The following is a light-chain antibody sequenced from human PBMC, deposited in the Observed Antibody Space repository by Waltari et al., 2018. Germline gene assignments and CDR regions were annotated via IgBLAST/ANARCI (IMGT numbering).Light chain of an antibody. CDR2: ETS. V-gene: IGKV1-5*03. J-gene: IGKJ1*01. Sequence: DIQMTQSPPTLSASVGDRVTLTCRASLNIFGRLAWYQQKPGKPPKLLIYETSNLESGVPSRFSGSGSGTDFTLVIDSLQPDDFATYYCQQLNSYAWTFGQGTKVEIK. CDR3: QQLNSYAWT. CDR1: LNIFGR.